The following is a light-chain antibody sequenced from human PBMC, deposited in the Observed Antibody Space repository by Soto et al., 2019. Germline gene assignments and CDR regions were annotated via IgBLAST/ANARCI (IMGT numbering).Light chain of an antibody. CDR3: QHFDTSRGIT. CDR2: DTS. Sequence: EIVLTQSPGTLSLSPGERGTLSCTASQNINNNFLVWYQQKPGQAPRLLIYDTSSRATGIPNRFSGSGCGTDFTLTISRLEPEDFAVYYCQHFDTSRGITFGQGTRLEIK. CDR1: QNINNNF. J-gene: IGKJ5*01. V-gene: IGKV3-20*01.